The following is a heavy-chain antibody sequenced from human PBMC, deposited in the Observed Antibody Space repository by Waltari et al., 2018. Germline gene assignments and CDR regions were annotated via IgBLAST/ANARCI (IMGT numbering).Heavy chain of an antibody. CDR3: ARDQYGESFYYAMNV. Sequence: VELVESGGGVVQSGRSLKLSCEASGFSFTNYGMHWVRQAPGKGLEWVAIIWYDGSKKYYADSVKGRFDISRDNSRNTLYLQMDSLRAEDTAVYFCARDQYGESFYYAMNVWGQGTAVTVSS. V-gene: IGHV3-33*01. J-gene: IGHJ6*02. CDR1: GFSFTNYG. D-gene: IGHD1-26*01. CDR2: IWYDGSKK.